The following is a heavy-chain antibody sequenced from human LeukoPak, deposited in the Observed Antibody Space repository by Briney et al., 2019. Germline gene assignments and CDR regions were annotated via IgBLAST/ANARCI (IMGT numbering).Heavy chain of an antibody. D-gene: IGHD3-10*01. CDR2: ISSSSSYI. V-gene: IGHV3-21*01. J-gene: IGHJ4*02. CDR3: ARIRGSGSYADY. Sequence: GGSLRLSCAASGFTLSSYSMNWVRQAPGKGLEWVSSISSSSSYIYYADSVKGRFTISRDNAKNSLYLQMNSLRAEDTAVYYCARIRGSGSYADYWGQGTLVTVSS. CDR1: GFTLSSYS.